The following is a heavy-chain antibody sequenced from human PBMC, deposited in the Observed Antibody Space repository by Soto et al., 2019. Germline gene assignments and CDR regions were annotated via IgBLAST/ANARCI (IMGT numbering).Heavy chain of an antibody. Sequence: QVQLVQSAGEVKKPGASAIVSCQASGYTFRNYIIARLRQAPGQGLEWMGWISPYNGNTNYARQFRGRVTLTTDTSTSAAYLELRNLGSDDAATYYCARYCAGNACYSRHYYAMDVWGQGTTVSVSS. D-gene: IGHD2-21*02. CDR3: ARYCAGNACYSRHYYAMDV. CDR1: GYTFRNYI. V-gene: IGHV1-18*01. CDR2: ISPYNGNT. J-gene: IGHJ6*02.